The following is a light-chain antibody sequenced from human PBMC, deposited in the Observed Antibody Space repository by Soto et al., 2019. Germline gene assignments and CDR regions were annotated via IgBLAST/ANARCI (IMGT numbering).Light chain of an antibody. CDR2: SNN. J-gene: IGLJ2*01. Sequence: QSVLTQPPSASGTPGQRVTISCSGSSSNIGSNYVYWYQKLPGTAPKLLIYSNNQRPSGVPDRFSGSKSGTSASLAISGRRSEDEADYYCGAWDDSLSGPAFGGGTKLTVL. CDR1: SSNIGSNY. CDR3: GAWDDSLSGPA. V-gene: IGLV1-47*02.